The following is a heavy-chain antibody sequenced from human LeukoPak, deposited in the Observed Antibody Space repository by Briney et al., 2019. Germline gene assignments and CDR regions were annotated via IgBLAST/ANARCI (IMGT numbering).Heavy chain of an antibody. CDR2: ISGDGNIT. V-gene: IGHV3-74*01. CDR1: GFTFTSYW. CDR3: ARERGDSSGRYFDY. J-gene: IGHJ4*02. D-gene: IGHD3-22*01. Sequence: GGSLRLSCAVSGFTFTSYWMHWVRQAPGKGLVWVSRISGDGNITTYADSVKGRLTISRDNAKNTLYLQMNSLRAEDTAVYYCARERGDSSGRYFDYWGQGTLVTVSS.